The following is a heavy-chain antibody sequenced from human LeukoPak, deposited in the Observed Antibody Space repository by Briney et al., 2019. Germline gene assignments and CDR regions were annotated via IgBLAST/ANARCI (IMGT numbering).Heavy chain of an antibody. CDR2: TNPNTGGT. V-gene: IGHV1-2*02. J-gene: IGHJ4*02. CDR3: ASVEMATIGFEH. CDR1: GYSFIGYH. Sequence: ASVKVSCKASGYSFIGYHMHWVRQAPGQGLEWMGWTNPNTGGTKYAQKFQGRVTMTRDTSVSTAYMELSSLRSDDTAVYFCASVEMATIGFEHWGQGTLVTVSS. D-gene: IGHD5-12*01.